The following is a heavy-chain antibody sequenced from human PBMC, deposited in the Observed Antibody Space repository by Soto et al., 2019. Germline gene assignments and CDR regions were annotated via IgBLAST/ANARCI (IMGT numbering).Heavy chain of an antibody. D-gene: IGHD1-1*01. Sequence: GGSLRLSCAASGFTFSSYAMHWVRQAPGKGLEWVAVISYDGSNKYYADSVKGRFTISRDNSKNTLYLQMNSLRAEDTAVYYCARDRLRYNWNDFPYYYYGMDVWGQGTTVTVS. J-gene: IGHJ6*02. CDR3: ARDRLRYNWNDFPYYYYGMDV. CDR2: ISYDGSNK. V-gene: IGHV3-30-3*01. CDR1: GFTFSSYA.